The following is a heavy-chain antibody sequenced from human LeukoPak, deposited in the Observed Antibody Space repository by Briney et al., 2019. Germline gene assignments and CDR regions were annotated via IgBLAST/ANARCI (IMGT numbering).Heavy chain of an antibody. CDR1: GGSISSGGYY. CDR2: IYHSGST. V-gene: IGHV4-30-2*01. J-gene: IGHJ4*02. CDR3: ARSGGVVVAAIIAFDY. D-gene: IGHD2-15*01. Sequence: SETLSLTCTVSGGSISSGGYYWSWIRQPPGKGLEWIGYIYHSGSTYYNPSLKSRVTISVDRSKNQFSLKLSSVTAADTAVYYCARSGGVVVAAIIAFDYWGQGTLFTVSS.